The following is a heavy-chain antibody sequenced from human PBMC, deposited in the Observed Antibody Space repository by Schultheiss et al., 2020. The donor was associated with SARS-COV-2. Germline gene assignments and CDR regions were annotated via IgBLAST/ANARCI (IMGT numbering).Heavy chain of an antibody. CDR1: GFTFSNAW. V-gene: IGHV3-15*01. Sequence: GGSLRLSCAASGFTFSNAWMSWVRQAPGKGLEWVGRIKSKTDGGTTDYAAPVKGRFTISRDDSKNTLYLQMNSLKTEDTAVYYCTTVLSNCSSTSCYLEDYYDMDVWGKGTTVTV. D-gene: IGHD2-2*01. J-gene: IGHJ6*03. CDR3: TTVLSNCSSTSCYLEDYYDMDV. CDR2: IKSKTDGGTT.